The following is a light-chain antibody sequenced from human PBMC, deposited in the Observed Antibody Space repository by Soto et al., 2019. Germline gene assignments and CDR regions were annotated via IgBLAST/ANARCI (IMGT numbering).Light chain of an antibody. V-gene: IGKV1-33*01. CDR3: QKYVGLPPT. J-gene: IGKJ3*01. CDR2: DAS. CDR1: QDISKY. Sequence: DIQMTQSPSSLSTSVGDRVTITCQASQDISKYLNWYQQKPGKAPKLLISDASNSETGVPSRFSGSGSGTDFTFTISSLQPEDTATYYCQKYVGLPPTFGPGTKVDIK.